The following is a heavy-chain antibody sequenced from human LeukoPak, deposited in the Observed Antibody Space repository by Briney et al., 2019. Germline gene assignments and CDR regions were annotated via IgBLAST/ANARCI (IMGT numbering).Heavy chain of an antibody. V-gene: IGHV3-30*03. Sequence: GGSVRLSCAASGFTFSSYGVQWVRQSPGEGREWGAVISYDGSNKYYAVSVKGRFTISRDNSKNTLYLQMNSLKAEDTAVDYCAVWFGTYLFYCMAVWGQGTTVTVPS. CDR1: GFTFSSYG. D-gene: IGHD3-10*01. J-gene: IGHJ6*01. CDR2: ISYDGSNK. CDR3: AVWFGTYLFYCMAV.